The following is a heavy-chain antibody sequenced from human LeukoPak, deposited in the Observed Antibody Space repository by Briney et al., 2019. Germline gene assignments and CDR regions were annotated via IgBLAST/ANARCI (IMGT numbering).Heavy chain of an antibody. CDR3: ARERGVGATGY. D-gene: IGHD1-26*01. V-gene: IGHV4-61*02. CDR2: IYTSGST. Sequence: SETLSLTXTVSGGSIRSGSYYWSWIRQPAGKGLDWIGRIYTSGSTNYNPSLKSRLTISVDPSKNQFSLKLSSVTAADTAVYYCARERGVGATGYWGQGTLVTVSS. CDR1: GGSIRSGSYY. J-gene: IGHJ4*02.